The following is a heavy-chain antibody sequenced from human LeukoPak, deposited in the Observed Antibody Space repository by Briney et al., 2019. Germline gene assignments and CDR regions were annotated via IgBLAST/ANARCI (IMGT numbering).Heavy chain of an antibody. CDR2: VSNSGRTI. Sequence: GESRRLSCAASGFTFSSYEMNWVRQAPGKGLEWVSYVSNSGRTIFYADSVKGRFTVSRDNAKNSLYLQMNSLRAEDTAVYYCVRRYCSSTSCTLDSWGQGTLVTVYS. J-gene: IGHJ4*02. D-gene: IGHD2-2*01. CDR1: GFTFSSYE. V-gene: IGHV3-48*03. CDR3: VRRYCSSTSCTLDS.